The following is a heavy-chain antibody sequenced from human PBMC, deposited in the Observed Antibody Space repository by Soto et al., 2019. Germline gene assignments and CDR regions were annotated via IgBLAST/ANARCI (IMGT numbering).Heavy chain of an antibody. D-gene: IGHD4-17*01. CDR3: ARPKPLTYGDYGFDS. J-gene: IGHJ4*02. CDR1: GFTFSSYW. CDR2: INSDGSST. Sequence: EVQLVESGGGLVQPGGSLRLSCAASGFTFSSYWMHWVRQAPGKGLVWVSRINSDGSSTSYADSVKGRFTISRDNAKNRLYLQMSSLRAEDTAVYYCARPKPLTYGDYGFDSWGQGILVTVSS. V-gene: IGHV3-74*02.